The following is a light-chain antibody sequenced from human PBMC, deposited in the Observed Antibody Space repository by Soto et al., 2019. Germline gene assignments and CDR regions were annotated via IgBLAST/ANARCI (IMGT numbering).Light chain of an antibody. CDR2: AAS. CDR3: QKYISAPYT. Sequence: DIQMTQSPSSLSASIGDRVSITCRASQGIRDSLAWYQQKPGKSPNLLIYAASTLQSGVPSRFSGSGSGTDFTLTISSLQPEDVATYYCQKYISAPYTFGPGTKVDI. J-gene: IGKJ3*01. CDR1: QGIRDS. V-gene: IGKV1-27*01.